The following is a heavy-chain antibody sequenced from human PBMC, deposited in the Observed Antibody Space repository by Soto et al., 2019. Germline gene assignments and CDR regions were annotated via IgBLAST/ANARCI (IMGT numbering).Heavy chain of an antibody. D-gene: IGHD5-18*01. CDR1: GGSISSGGYY. CDR3: ARSGYSYGPNPLLY. Sequence: QVQLQESGPGLVKPSQTLSLTCTVSGGSISSGGYYWSWIRQHPGKGLEWIGYICYSGSTYYNPSLKSRVTIXVXAXXNQFTLKLSSVTAADTAVYYCARSGYSYGPNPLLYWGQGTLVTVSS. J-gene: IGHJ4*02. CDR2: ICYSGST. V-gene: IGHV4-31*03.